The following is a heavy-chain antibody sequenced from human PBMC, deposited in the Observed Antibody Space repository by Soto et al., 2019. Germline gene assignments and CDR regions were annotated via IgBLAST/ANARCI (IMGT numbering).Heavy chain of an antibody. Sequence: QVQLVESGGGVVQPGRSLRLSCAASGFTFSSYGMHWVRQAPGKGLEWVAVIWYDGSNKYYADSVKGRFTISRDNSKTTLYLQMNSRRAEDTAVYYCARSGIAVAGEFDYWGQGTLVTVSS. CDR2: IWYDGSNK. V-gene: IGHV3-33*01. J-gene: IGHJ4*02. D-gene: IGHD6-19*01. CDR3: ARSGIAVAGEFDY. CDR1: GFTFSSYG.